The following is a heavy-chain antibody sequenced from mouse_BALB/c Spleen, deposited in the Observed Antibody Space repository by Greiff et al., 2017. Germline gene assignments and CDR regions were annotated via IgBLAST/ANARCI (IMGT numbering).Heavy chain of an antibody. D-gene: IGHD1-1*01. CDR2: ISSGGSYT. Sequence: EVHLVESGGGLVKPGGSLKLSCAASGFTFSSYAMSWVRQTPEKRLEWVATISSGGSYTYYPDSVKGRFTISRDNAKNTLYLQMSSLRSEDTAMYYCARRGTTVVPYAMDYWGQGTSVTVSS. V-gene: IGHV5-9-3*01. J-gene: IGHJ4*01. CDR1: GFTFSSYA. CDR3: ARRGTTVVPYAMDY.